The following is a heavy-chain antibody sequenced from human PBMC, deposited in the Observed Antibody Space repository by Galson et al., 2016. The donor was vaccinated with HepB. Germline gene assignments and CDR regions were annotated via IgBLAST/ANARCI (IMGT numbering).Heavy chain of an antibody. D-gene: IGHD4-23*01. CDR1: GFTFSSYA. J-gene: IGHJ2*01. V-gene: IGHV3-23*01. Sequence: SLRLSCAASGFTFSSYAMTWVRQAPGKGLEWVSSVSESDGSTYYADSVKGRFTISRDNSRNTLYLQMNSLRAEDTAVYYCARIETVVTPSHPPVRSYYFDLWGRGTLVTVSS. CDR3: ARIETVVTPSHPPVRSYYFDL. CDR2: VSESDGST.